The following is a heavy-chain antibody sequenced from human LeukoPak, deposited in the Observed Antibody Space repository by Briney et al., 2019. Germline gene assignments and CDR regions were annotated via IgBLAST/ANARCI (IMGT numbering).Heavy chain of an antibody. CDR3: ARVKVDRLPLFSDY. D-gene: IGHD2/OR15-2a*01. CDR1: GYTFTSYG. J-gene: IGHJ4*02. Sequence: ASVKVSCKASGYTFTSYGISWVRQAPGQGLEWMGWISAYNGNTNYAQKLQGRVTMTTDTSTSTAYMELRSLRSGDTAVYYCARVKVDRLPLFSDYWGQGTLVTVSS. CDR2: ISAYNGNT. V-gene: IGHV1-18*01.